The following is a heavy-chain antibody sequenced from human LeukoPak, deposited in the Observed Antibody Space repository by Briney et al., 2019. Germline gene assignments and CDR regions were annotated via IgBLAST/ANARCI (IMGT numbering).Heavy chain of an antibody. Sequence: GASVKVSCKASGGTFSSYAISWVRQAPGQGLEWIGGIIPIFGTANYAQKFQGRVTITADESTSTAYMELSSLRSEDTAVYYCARAHPSMVRGVIGAYYYYYMDVWGKGTTVTVSS. CDR1: GGTFSSYA. D-gene: IGHD3-10*01. V-gene: IGHV1-69*13. J-gene: IGHJ6*03. CDR2: IIPIFGTA. CDR3: ARAHPSMVRGVIGAYYYYYMDV.